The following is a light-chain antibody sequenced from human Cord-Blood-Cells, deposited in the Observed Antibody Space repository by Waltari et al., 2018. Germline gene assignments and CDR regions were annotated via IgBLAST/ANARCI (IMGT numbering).Light chain of an antibody. Sequence: QSALTQPASVSGSPGQSITISCTGTSSDVGSYNLVSWYQQRPGKAPKLMIYEGSKLPSGVSNRFSGSKSGNTASLTISGLQAEDEADYYCCSYAGSSTVVGGGTKLTVL. CDR1: SSDVGSYNL. CDR3: CSYAGSSTV. J-gene: IGLJ3*02. V-gene: IGLV2-23*01. CDR2: EGS.